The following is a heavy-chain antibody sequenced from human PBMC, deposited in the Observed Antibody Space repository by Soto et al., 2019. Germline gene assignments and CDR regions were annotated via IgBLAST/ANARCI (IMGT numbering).Heavy chain of an antibody. CDR3: ARQDGYYYYMAV. V-gene: IGHV4-59*08. Sequence: QVELQESGPGLVKPSETLSLTCKVSGGSFSSHYWSWIRQPPGEGMEWIGYVFYPGSTNYNPSLRGRGLISVDTSKNQFSLKLRSETAADTDVYYCARQDGYYYYMAVWGKGTTVTVSS. CDR1: GGSFSSHY. J-gene: IGHJ6*03. CDR2: VFYPGST.